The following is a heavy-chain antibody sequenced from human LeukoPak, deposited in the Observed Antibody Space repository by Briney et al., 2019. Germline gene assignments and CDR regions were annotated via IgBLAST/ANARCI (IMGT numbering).Heavy chain of an antibody. Sequence: GGSLRLSCAASGFTFSIYWMHWVRQAPGKGLVWVSRIHSDGSSTSYADSVKGRFTISRDNAKNTLYLQMNSLRAEDTAVYYCARDPHYYDGSGSDYFDYWGQGTLVTVSS. CDR2: IHSDGSST. V-gene: IGHV3-74*01. CDR1: GFTFSIYW. CDR3: ARDPHYYDGSGSDYFDY. D-gene: IGHD3-22*01. J-gene: IGHJ4*02.